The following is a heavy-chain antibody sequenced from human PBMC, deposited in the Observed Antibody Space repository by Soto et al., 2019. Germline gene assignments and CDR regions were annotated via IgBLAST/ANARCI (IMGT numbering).Heavy chain of an antibody. V-gene: IGHV1-69*02. J-gene: IGHJ4*02. D-gene: IGHD3-10*01. CDR2: IIPILGIA. Sequence: SVKVSCKASGGTFSSYTISWVRQAPGQGLEWMGRIIPILGIANYAQKFQGRVTITADKSTSTAYMELSSLRSGDTAVYYCARHKWFGELMASDYWGQGTLVTVSS. CDR3: ARHKWFGELMASDY. CDR1: GGTFSSYT.